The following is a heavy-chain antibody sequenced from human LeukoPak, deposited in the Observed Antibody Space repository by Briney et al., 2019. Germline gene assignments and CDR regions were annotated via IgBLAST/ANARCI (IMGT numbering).Heavy chain of an antibody. V-gene: IGHV3-7*05. CDR2: IKQDGSEK. D-gene: IGHD1-26*01. Sequence: GGSLRLSCAASGFTFSSFGMHWVRQAPGKGLEWVANIKQDGSEKYYVDSVKGRFTISRDNAKNSLYLQMNSLRAEDTAVYYCATLGGAIDYWGQGTLVTVSS. CDR3: ATLGGAIDY. J-gene: IGHJ4*02. CDR1: GFTFSSFG.